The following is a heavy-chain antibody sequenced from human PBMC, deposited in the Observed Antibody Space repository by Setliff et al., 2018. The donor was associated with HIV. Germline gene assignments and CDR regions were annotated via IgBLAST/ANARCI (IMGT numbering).Heavy chain of an antibody. CDR2: INFGST. CDR3: ARSISSGWYYGYFDY. D-gene: IGHD6-19*01. CDR1: GGSISGHH. Sequence: SETLSLTCTVSGGSISGHHWSWIRQPPGKGLEWIGYINFGSTTYNPSLKSRVTISLDTSKNQFSLKLSSVTAADTAVYYCARSISSGWYYGYFDYWGQGTLVTVSS. V-gene: IGHV4-59*11. J-gene: IGHJ4*02.